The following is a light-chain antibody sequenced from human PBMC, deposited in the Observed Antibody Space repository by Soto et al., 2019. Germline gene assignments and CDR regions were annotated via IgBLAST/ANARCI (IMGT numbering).Light chain of an antibody. CDR3: QLIYSTTST. Sequence: DIQMTQSPSSLSASVGDRVTITCRASQSISSYLNWYQQKPGKAPKLPIYAASSLQSRVPSTFSGSGNGTDFTLTISMLQPEDSATYCSQLIYSTTSTVGQGTKVDIK. CDR2: AAS. V-gene: IGKV1-39*01. J-gene: IGKJ1*01. CDR1: QSISSY.